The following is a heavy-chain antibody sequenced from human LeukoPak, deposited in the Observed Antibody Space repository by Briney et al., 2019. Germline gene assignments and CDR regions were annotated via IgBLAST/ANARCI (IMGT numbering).Heavy chain of an antibody. Sequence: ASVKVSCKASGYTFTSYGISWVRQAPGQGLEWMGGIIPIFGTANYAQKFQGRVTITADESTSTAYMELSSLRSEDTAVYYCASSTHGSSGYVDYWGQGTLVTVSS. CDR2: IIPIFGTA. CDR1: GYTFTSYG. V-gene: IGHV1-69*13. CDR3: ASSTHGSSGYVDY. D-gene: IGHD3-22*01. J-gene: IGHJ4*02.